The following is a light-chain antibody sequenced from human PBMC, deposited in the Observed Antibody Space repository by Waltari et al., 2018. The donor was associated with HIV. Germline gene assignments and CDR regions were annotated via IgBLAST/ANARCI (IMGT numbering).Light chain of an antibody. CDR2: SAS. J-gene: IGKJ4*01. V-gene: IGKV1-9*01. Sequence: DIQLTQSPSSLSASVGDRVTVTCRANLFIRSNLAWYQHKPGKAPKLLIYSASTLQSGVPSRFSGSQSGTDFTLTISSLQPEDFATYYCQQLNTYPLTFGGGTKVEIK. CDR1: LFIRSN. CDR3: QQLNTYPLT.